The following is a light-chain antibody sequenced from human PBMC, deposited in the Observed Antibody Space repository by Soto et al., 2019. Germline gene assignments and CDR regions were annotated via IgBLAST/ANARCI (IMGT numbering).Light chain of an antibody. V-gene: IGKV3D-7*01. Sequence: PGERVTLSCRASQSVSSSYLTWYQQKPGQAPRPLIYGASTRATSIPARFSGSGSGTDFTRTISSLQPEDFAVYYCQQDYNVHPNTFGQGTKLEIK. J-gene: IGKJ2*01. CDR1: QSVSSSY. CDR2: GAS. CDR3: QQDYNVHPNT.